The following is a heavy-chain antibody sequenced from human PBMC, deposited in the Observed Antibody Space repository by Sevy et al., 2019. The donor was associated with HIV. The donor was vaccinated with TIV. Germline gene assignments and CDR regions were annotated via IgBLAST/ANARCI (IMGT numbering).Heavy chain of an antibody. CDR3: ARGRRGASYGEFDY. CDR2: ISGLGNNT. J-gene: IGHJ4*02. Sequence: GGSLRLSCAASGFNFTNYTMNWVRQAPGKGLEWVSSISGLGNNTYYPDSMKGRFSISRNNSKNTLYLQMNGLRAEDTAIYFCARGRRGASYGEFDYWGQGTLVTVSS. CDR1: GFNFTNYT. D-gene: IGHD1-26*01. V-gene: IGHV3-21*01.